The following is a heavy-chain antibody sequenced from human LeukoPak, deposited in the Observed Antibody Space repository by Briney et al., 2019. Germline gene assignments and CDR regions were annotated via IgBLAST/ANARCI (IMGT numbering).Heavy chain of an antibody. Sequence: PGASLRLSCAASGFTFSSYAMSWVRQAPGKGLEWVSAISGSGGSTYYADSVKGRFTISRDNSKNMLYLQMNSLRAEDTAVYYCAKGGTSCCPSDYWGQGTLVTVSS. CDR3: AKGGTSCCPSDY. CDR2: ISGSGGST. J-gene: IGHJ4*02. D-gene: IGHD2-2*01. V-gene: IGHV3-23*01. CDR1: GFTFSSYA.